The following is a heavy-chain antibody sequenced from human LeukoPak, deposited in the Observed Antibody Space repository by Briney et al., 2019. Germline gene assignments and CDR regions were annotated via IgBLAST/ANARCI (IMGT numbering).Heavy chain of an antibody. V-gene: IGHV3-30*04. CDR1: GFTFNSYA. CDR2: ISYDGSDK. J-gene: IGHJ2*01. Sequence: GGSLRLSCAASGFTFNSYAIHWVRQAPGKGLEWVAVISYDGSDKYYADSVKGRFTISRDNSKDTLFLQMNSLRPEDTAVYYCAREVMVVAATTFWFFDLWGRGTLVTVSS. D-gene: IGHD2-15*01. CDR3: AREVMVVAATTFWFFDL.